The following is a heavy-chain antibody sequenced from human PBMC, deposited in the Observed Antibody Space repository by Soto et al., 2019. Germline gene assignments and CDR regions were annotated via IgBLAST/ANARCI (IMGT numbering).Heavy chain of an antibody. Sequence: SETLSLTCAVYGGSFSGYYWSWIRQPPGKGLEWIGEINHSGSTNYNPSLKSRVTISVDTSKNQFSLKLSSATAADTAVDYCASGHGGNHQNRAYYYYGMDVWGQGTTVTVSS. V-gene: IGHV4-34*01. CDR1: GGSFSGYY. J-gene: IGHJ6*02. D-gene: IGHD2-15*01. CDR2: INHSGST. CDR3: ASGHGGNHQNRAYYYYGMDV.